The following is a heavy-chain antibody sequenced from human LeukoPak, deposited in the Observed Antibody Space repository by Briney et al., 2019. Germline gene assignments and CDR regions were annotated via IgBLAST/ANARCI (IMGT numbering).Heavy chain of an antibody. CDR3: AREEYCSGSSCYSVYDAFDI. Sequence: GGSLRLSCAASGFTFSSYAMHWVRQAPGKGLEWVAVISYDGSNKYYADSVKGRFTISRDNSKNTLYLQMNSLRAEDTAVYYCAREEYCSGSSCYSVYDAFDIWGQGTMVTVSS. CDR1: GFTFSSYA. CDR2: ISYDGSNK. J-gene: IGHJ3*02. V-gene: IGHV3-30*04. D-gene: IGHD2-15*01.